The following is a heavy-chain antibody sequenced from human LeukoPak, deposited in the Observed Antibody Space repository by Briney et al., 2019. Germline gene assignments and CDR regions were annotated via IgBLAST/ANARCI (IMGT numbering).Heavy chain of an antibody. J-gene: IGHJ3*02. CDR3: ARPYCSGGSCFDAFDI. V-gene: IGHV4-39*01. CDR1: GGSISSDNYY. D-gene: IGHD2-15*01. CDR2: IYYSGST. Sequence: SETLSLTCTVSGGSISSDNYYWGWIRQPPGKGLEWIGSIYYSGSTYYNPSLKSRVTISVDTSKNQFSLKLSSVTAADTAVYYCARPYCSGGSCFDAFDIWGQGTMVTVSS.